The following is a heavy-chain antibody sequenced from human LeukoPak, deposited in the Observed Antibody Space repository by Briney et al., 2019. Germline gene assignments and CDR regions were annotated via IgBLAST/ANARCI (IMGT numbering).Heavy chain of an antibody. J-gene: IGHJ6*03. CDR2: IYSGGAT. CDR3: AKDSKIVGATFRSYHYMDV. D-gene: IGHD1-26*01. CDR1: GFTVSYNY. Sequence: GGSLRLSCAASGFTVSYNYMSWVRQAPGKGLEWVSAIYSGGATYYAASVKGRYTISRDNAKNSLSLQMNSLRAEDTAVYYCAKDSKIVGATFRSYHYMDVWGKGTAVTVSS. V-gene: IGHV3-53*01.